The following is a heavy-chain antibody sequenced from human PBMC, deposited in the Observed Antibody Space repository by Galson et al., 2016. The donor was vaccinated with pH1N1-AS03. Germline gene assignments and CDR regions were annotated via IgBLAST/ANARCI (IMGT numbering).Heavy chain of an antibody. J-gene: IGHJ2*01. CDR3: AKDMKPDGVYDLDY. D-gene: IGHD5/OR15-5a*01. CDR1: GFTFSTYS. Sequence: SLRLSCAASGFTFSTYSMNWVRQAPGKGLEWVSGIWGNGDSTYYADFVKGRFTISRDNSKNTLYLQMNSLRADDTAVYYCAKDMKPDGVYDLDYWGRGTLVTVSS. CDR2: IWGNGDST. V-gene: IGHV3-23*01.